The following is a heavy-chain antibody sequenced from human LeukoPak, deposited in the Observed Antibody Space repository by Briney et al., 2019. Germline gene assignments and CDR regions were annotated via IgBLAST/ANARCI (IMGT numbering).Heavy chain of an antibody. D-gene: IGHD3-10*01. Sequence: SETLSLTCTVSGGSISSYYWSWIRQPPGKGLEWIGYIYYGGSTNYNPSLKSRVTISVDTSKNQFSLKLSSVTAADTAVYYCARGLEFGELTYWGQGTLVTVSS. CDR1: GGSISSYY. J-gene: IGHJ4*02. V-gene: IGHV4-59*01. CDR3: ARGLEFGELTY. CDR2: IYYGGST.